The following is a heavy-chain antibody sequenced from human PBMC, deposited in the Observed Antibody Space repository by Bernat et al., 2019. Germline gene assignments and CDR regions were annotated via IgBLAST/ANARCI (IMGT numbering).Heavy chain of an antibody. J-gene: IGHJ4*02. D-gene: IGHD6-13*01. V-gene: IGHV3-30*18. CDR2: ISYDGSNK. Sequence: QVQLVESGGGVVQPGRSLRLSCAASGFTFSSYGMHWVRQAPGKGLEWVAVISYDGSNKYYADSVKGRFTISRDNSKNTLYLQMNSLRAEDTAVYYCAKDVSSSWTPEDYWGQGTLVTASS. CDR3: AKDVSSSWTPEDY. CDR1: GFTFSSYG.